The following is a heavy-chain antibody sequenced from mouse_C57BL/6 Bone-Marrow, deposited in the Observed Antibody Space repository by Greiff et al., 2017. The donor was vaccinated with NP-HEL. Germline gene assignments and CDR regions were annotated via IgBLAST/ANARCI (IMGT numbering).Heavy chain of an antibody. CDR3: ASITTVVATEGAMDY. Sequence: VQLQQSVAELVRPGASVKLSCTASGFNIKNTYMHWVKQRPEQGLEWIGRIDPANGNTKYAPKFQGKATITADTSSNTAYLQLSSLTSEDTAIYYCASITTVVATEGAMDYWGQGTSVTVSS. CDR2: IDPANGNT. CDR1: GFNIKNTY. V-gene: IGHV14-3*01. D-gene: IGHD1-1*01. J-gene: IGHJ4*01.